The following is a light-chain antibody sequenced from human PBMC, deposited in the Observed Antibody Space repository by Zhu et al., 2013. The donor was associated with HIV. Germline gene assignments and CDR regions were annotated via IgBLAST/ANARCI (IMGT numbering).Light chain of an antibody. CDR1: QSVSGN. J-gene: IGKJ4*01. Sequence: EIVLTQSPATLSLSPGERATFSCRASQSVSGNLAWYQQKPGQSPRLLIYGASTRATGIPARFSGSGSGTEFTLTISSLQSEDFAVYYCQQYNNWPLAFGGGTKVEIK. CDR2: GAS. CDR3: QQYNNWPLA. V-gene: IGKV3-15*01.